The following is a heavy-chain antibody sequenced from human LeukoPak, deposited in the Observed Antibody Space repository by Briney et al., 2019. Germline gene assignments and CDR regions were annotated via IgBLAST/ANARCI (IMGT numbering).Heavy chain of an antibody. CDR1: GFTFSSYS. D-gene: IGHD6-13*01. J-gene: IGHJ4*02. Sequence: GGSLRLSCAASGFTFSSYSMNWVRQAPGKGLEWVSSISSSSSYIYYADSVKGRFTISRDNAKNSLYLQMNSLRAEDTAVYYCARDLNQAAAAGTGNFDYWGQGTLVTASS. V-gene: IGHV3-21*01. CDR3: ARDLNQAAAAGTGNFDY. CDR2: ISSSSSYI.